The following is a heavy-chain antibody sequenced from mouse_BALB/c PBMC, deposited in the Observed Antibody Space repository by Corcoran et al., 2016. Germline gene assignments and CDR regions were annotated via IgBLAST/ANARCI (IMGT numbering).Heavy chain of an antibody. V-gene: IGHV9-3*02. Sequence: QIQLVQSGPELKKPEETVKISCKASGYTFTNYGMNWVKQAPGKGLKWMGWINTNTGEPTYAEEFKGRFAFSLETSASTAFLQINNLKNEDKATYFCARGSSGYDYWGQGTTLTVSS. D-gene: IGHD3-1*01. CDR2: INTNTGEP. J-gene: IGHJ2*01. CDR3: ARGSSGYDY. CDR1: GYTFTNYG.